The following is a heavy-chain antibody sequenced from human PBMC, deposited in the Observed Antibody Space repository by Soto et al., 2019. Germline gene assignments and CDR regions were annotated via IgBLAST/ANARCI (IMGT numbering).Heavy chain of an antibody. CDR2: ISATASGT. J-gene: IGHJ4*02. CDR1: GFPFRNYA. D-gene: IGHD3-10*01. Sequence: EVQLLESGGRSVQPGGSLRLSCVASGFPFRNYAMTWVRQAPGKELEWVSTISATASGTYYADSVKGRFTVSRDNSKNTLDLDLTSLRVEDTALFYCTKDLNYYGSGSHYWGQGTLVTVSS. CDR3: TKDLNYYGSGSHY. V-gene: IGHV3-23*01.